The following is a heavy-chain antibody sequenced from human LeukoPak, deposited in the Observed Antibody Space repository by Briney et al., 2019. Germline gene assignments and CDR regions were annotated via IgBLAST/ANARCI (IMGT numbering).Heavy chain of an antibody. J-gene: IGHJ4*02. CDR1: GGSISSYY. Sequence: PSETLSLTCTVSGGSISSYYWSWIRQPPGKGLEWIGYIYYSGSTNYNPSLKSRVTISVDTSKNQFSLKLSSVTAADTAVYYCARDRYFGYSSGWGHDYWGQGTLVTVSS. CDR3: ARDRYFGYSSGWGHDY. D-gene: IGHD6-19*01. V-gene: IGHV4-59*01. CDR2: IYYSGST.